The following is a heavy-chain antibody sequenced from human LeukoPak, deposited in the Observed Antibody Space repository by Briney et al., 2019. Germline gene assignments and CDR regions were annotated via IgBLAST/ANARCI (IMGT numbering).Heavy chain of an antibody. J-gene: IGHJ4*02. Sequence: SETLSLTCTVSGGSISSSSYYWGWIRQPPGKGLEWIGSIYYSGSTYYNPSLKSRVTISVDTSKNQFSLKLSSVTAADTAVYYCARDHYYGSGRFDYWGQGTLVTVSS. CDR2: IYYSGST. D-gene: IGHD3-10*01. V-gene: IGHV4-39*07. CDR3: ARDHYYGSGRFDY. CDR1: GGSISSSSYY.